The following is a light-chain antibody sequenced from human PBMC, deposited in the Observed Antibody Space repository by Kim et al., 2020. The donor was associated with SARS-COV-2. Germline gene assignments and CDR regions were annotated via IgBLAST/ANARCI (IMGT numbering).Light chain of an antibody. V-gene: IGKV3-20*01. CDR1: QSVRDNY. J-gene: IGKJ4*01. Sequence: IVLTQSPGTLSLSPGERATLSCRASQSVRDNYLAWYQQRPGQAPRLLLYGASRRATDIPDRFTGTGSGADFIRAITRLEPEEFAVYYCQQYGTSPLRTLGGGTKGDI. CDR3: QQYGTSPLRT. CDR2: GAS.